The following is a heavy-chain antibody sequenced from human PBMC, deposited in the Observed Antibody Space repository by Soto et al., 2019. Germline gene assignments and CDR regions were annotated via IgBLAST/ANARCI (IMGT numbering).Heavy chain of an antibody. CDR2: IIPILGIA. V-gene: IGHV1-69*02. Sequence: KISCKGSGYSFTNYWISWVRQAPGQGLEWMGRIIPILGIANYAQKFQGRVTITADKSTSTAYMELSSLRSEDTAVYYCARTSNTVTTPVYYYYYMDVWGKGTTVTVSS. CDR3: ARTSNTVTTPVYYYYYMDV. J-gene: IGHJ6*03. CDR1: GYSFTNYW. D-gene: IGHD4-17*01.